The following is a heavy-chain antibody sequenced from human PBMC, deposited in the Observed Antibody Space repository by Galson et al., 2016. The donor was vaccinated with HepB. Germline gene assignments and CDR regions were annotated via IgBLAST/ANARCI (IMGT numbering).Heavy chain of an antibody. J-gene: IGHJ6*04. CDR3: AKLSSRDYYYGMDV. CDR2: IYYRGSI. D-gene: IGHD2-2*01. V-gene: IGHV4-59*01. Sequence: SETLSLTCTVSGDYITSYYWSWIRQPPGKGLEWIGYIYYRGSINYNPSLKSRVTISVDTSKNQFSLKVSSVTAADTAVYYCAKLSSRDYYYGMDVWGKGTTVTVSS. CDR1: GDYITSYY.